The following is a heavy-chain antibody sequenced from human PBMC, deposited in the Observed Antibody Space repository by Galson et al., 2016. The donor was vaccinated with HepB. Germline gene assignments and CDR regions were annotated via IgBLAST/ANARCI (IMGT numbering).Heavy chain of an antibody. CDR2: INNDGKST. V-gene: IGHV3-74*01. D-gene: IGHD3-22*01. Sequence: LRLSCAVSGFPFASYWMHWVRQVPGKGLVWVSRINNDGKSTIYADSVKGRFSVSRDNAKNTLYLQMNSLRAEDTAVYYCAKMSSSSAYYSDAFDLWGQGTMVTVSS. J-gene: IGHJ3*01. CDR3: AKMSSSSAYYSDAFDL. CDR1: GFPFASYW.